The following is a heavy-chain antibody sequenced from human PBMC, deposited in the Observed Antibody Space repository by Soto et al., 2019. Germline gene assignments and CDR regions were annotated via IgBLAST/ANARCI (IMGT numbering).Heavy chain of an antibody. CDR2: ISGSGGST. J-gene: IGHJ5*02. CDR1: GFTFSNYA. V-gene: IGHV3-23*01. CDR3: AKMSGRVAVAARGFDP. D-gene: IGHD6-19*01. Sequence: GGSLRLSCAVSGFTFSNYAMSWVRQAPGKGLEWVSAISGSGGSTYYADSVKGRFTISRDNSKNTLYLQMNSLRAEDTAVYYCAKMSGRVAVAARGFDPWGQGTLVTVSS.